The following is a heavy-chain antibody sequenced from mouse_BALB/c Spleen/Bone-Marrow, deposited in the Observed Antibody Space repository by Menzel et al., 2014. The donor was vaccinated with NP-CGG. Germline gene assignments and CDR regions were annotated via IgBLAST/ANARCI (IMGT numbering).Heavy chain of an antibody. CDR3: ARASYYYGSRYDY. Sequence: VKLVESGPGLVAPSQSLSITCTVSGFSLTSYGVHWVRQPPGKGLEWLGVIGIGGSTNYNSALMSRLSISKDNSKSQVFLKMNSLQTDDTAMYYCARASYYYGSRYDYWGQGTTRTVSS. J-gene: IGHJ2*01. CDR2: IGIGGST. D-gene: IGHD1-1*01. V-gene: IGHV2-9*02. CDR1: GFSLTSYG.